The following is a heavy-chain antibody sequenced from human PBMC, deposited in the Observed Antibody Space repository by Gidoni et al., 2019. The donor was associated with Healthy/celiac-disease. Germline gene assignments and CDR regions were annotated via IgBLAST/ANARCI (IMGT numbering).Heavy chain of an antibody. CDR2: INHSGST. D-gene: IGHD3-10*01. V-gene: IGHV4-34*01. J-gene: IGHJ4*02. CDR3: ARSMVGYYYGSGSYHY. CDR1: GGSSSGYY. Sequence: QVQLPQWSAGLLQPSETLSLTCAVYGGSSSGYYWRWIRQPPGKGLEWIGEINHSGSTNYNPSLTSRVTISVDTSKNQFSLKLSSVTAADTAVYYCARSMVGYYYGSGSYHYWGQGTLVTVSS.